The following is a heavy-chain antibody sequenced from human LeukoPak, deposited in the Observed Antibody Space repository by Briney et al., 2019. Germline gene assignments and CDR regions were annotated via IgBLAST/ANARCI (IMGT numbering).Heavy chain of an antibody. CDR3: ARARVQQWLPWVY. CDR2: IKQDGSEK. CDR1: GFTFSSYW. D-gene: IGHD6-19*01. V-gene: IGHV3-7*03. J-gene: IGHJ4*02. Sequence: GGSLRLSCAASGFTFSSYWMSWVRQAPGKGLEWVANIKQDGSEKYYVDSVQGRFTISRDNAKNSLYLQMNSLRAEDTAVYYCARARVQQWLPWVYWGQGTLVTVSS.